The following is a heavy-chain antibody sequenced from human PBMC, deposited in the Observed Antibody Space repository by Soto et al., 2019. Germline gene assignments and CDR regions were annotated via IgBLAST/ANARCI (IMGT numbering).Heavy chain of an antibody. CDR3: AHSSTYYDILTGYYKYNWFDP. CDR1: GFSLSTSGVG. CDR2: IYWDDDK. V-gene: IGHV2-5*02. Sequence: QITLKESGPTLVKPTQTLTLTCTFSGFSLSTSGVGVGWIRQPPGKALEWLALIYWDDDKRYSPSLKSRLTITKTPPKNQVVLTMTNMDPVDTATYYCAHSSTYYDILTGYYKYNWFDPWGQGTLVTVSS. D-gene: IGHD3-9*01. J-gene: IGHJ5*02.